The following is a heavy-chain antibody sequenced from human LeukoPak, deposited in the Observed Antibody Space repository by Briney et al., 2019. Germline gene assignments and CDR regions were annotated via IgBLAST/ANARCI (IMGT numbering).Heavy chain of an antibody. CDR1: GDSVSSISAA. CDR2: TYYRSKWYN. V-gene: IGHV6-1*01. CDR3: AREPYYYDSSGYWSPFDY. D-gene: IGHD3-22*01. Sequence: SQTLSLTCALSGDSVSSISAAWNWIRQSPSRGLEWLGRTYYRSKWYNDYAVSVKSRITINPDTSKNQFSLQLNSVTPEDTAVYYCAREPYYYDSSGYWSPFDYWGQGTLVTVSS. J-gene: IGHJ4*02.